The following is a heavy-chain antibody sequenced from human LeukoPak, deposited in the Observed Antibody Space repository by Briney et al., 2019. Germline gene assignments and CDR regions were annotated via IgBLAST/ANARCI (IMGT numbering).Heavy chain of an antibody. CDR3: ARDRPKIGREFDY. D-gene: IGHD2-15*01. V-gene: IGHV6-1*01. CDR2: TYYRSKWYN. Sequence: SQTLSLTCAISGDSDSSNTAAWNWIRQTPSRGLEWLGRTYYRSKWYNEYVVSVKSRITINPDTSKNQFSLQLNSVTPEDTAVYYCARDRPKIGREFDYWGQGTLVTVSS. CDR1: GDSDSSNTAA. J-gene: IGHJ4*02.